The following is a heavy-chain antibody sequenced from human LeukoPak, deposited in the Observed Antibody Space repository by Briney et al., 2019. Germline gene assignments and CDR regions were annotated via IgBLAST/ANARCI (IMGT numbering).Heavy chain of an antibody. Sequence: NPSETLSLTCTVSGGSISSYYWSWIRQPPGKGLEWIGYIYYSGSTNYNPSLKSRVTISIDMSKNQFSLKLSSVTAADTAVYYCARVPYSSSWTHWYFDLWGRGTLVTVSS. CDR1: GGSISSYY. J-gene: IGHJ2*01. CDR3: ARVPYSSSWTHWYFDL. CDR2: IYYSGST. V-gene: IGHV4-59*08. D-gene: IGHD6-13*01.